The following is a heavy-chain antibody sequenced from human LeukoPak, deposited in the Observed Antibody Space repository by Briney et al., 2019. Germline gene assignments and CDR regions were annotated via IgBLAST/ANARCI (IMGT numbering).Heavy chain of an antibody. J-gene: IGHJ4*02. D-gene: IGHD2-2*01. CDR2: ISSSSSTI. CDR1: GFTFGSCA. CDR3: ARDTRGESDY. Sequence: PGGSLRLSCAASGFTFGSCAMSWVRQAPGKGLEWVSYISSSSSTIYYADSVKGRFTISRDNAKNSLYLQMNSLRGEDTAVYYCARDTRGESDYWGQGTLVTVSS. V-gene: IGHV3-48*04.